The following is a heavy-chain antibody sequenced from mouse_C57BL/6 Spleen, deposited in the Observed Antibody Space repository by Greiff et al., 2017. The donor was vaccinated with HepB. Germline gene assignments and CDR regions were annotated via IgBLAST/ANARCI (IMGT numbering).Heavy chain of an antibody. J-gene: IGHJ1*03. CDR3: AREIITTVVEDWYFDV. CDR1: GYSFTDYN. Sequence: QLQESGPELVKPGASVKISCKASGYSFTDYNMNWVKQSNGKSLEWIGVINPNYGTTSYNQKFKGKATLTVDQSSSTAYMQLNSLTSEDSAVYYCAREIITTVVEDWYFDVWGTGTTVTVSS. CDR2: INPNYGTT. V-gene: IGHV1-39*01. D-gene: IGHD1-1*01.